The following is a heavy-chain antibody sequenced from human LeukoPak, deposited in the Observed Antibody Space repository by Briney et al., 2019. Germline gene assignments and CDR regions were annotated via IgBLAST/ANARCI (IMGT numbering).Heavy chain of an antibody. V-gene: IGHV3-48*03. J-gene: IGHJ4*02. CDR1: GFIFSNYE. Sequence: PGGSLRLSCAGSGFIFSNYEMNWVRQAPGKGLEWVSYISSTGSDIYYADSVKGRFTISRDNAKNSLYLQMNSLRAEDTAVYYCARDLGMTDGDYVSYFDYWGQGTLVTVSS. D-gene: IGHD4-17*01. CDR2: ISSTGSDI. CDR3: ARDLGMTDGDYVSYFDY.